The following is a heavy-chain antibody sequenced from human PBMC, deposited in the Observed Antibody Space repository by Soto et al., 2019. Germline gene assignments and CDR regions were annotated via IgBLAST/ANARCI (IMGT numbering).Heavy chain of an antibody. V-gene: IGHV1-46*01. J-gene: IGHJ6*02. CDR1: GYTLTSYY. CDR2: INPSGGIT. CDR3: ARGISTTRYYYYYGMDV. D-gene: IGHD2-2*01. Sequence: ASVKVSCKASGYTLTSYYLHWVLQAPVQAPDWVVIINPSGGITNDAQKFQDRVTMTSDTSTSTVYMELSSLRSEDTAVYYCARGISTTRYYYYYGMDVWGQGTTVTVSS.